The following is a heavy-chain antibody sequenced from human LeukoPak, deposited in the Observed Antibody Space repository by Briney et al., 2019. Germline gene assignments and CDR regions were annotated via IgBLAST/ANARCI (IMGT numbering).Heavy chain of an antibody. CDR1: GFPFSAYA. V-gene: IGHV3-23*01. Sequence: GGSLRLSCIGSGFPFSAYAMTWVRQAPGKGLEWVSSIQGSGGIRGYADSVQGRFTISRGNSKNTLFLQMNSLRGEDTAVYYCGRDPNGDYIGAFEMWGPGTLVTVSS. D-gene: IGHD4-17*01. J-gene: IGHJ3*02. CDR3: GRDPNGDYIGAFEM. CDR2: IQGSGGIR.